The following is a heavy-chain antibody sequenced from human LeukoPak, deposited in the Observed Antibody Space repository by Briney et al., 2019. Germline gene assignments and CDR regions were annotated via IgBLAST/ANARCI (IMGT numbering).Heavy chain of an antibody. J-gene: IGHJ5*02. CDR3: ARAVTWIDP. V-gene: IGHV3-30*02. CDR1: GFTFSSYG. Sequence: GGSLRLSCAASGFTFSSYGMHWVRQAPGKGLEWVAFIRYDGSNKCYADSVKGRFTISRDNSKNTLDLQMNGLRAEDTAVYYCARAVTWIDPWGQGTLVTVSS. CDR2: IRYDGSNK. D-gene: IGHD6-25*01.